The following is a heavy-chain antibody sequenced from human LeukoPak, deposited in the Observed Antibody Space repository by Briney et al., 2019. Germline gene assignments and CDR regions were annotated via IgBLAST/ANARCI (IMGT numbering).Heavy chain of an antibody. Sequence: GGSLRLSCAASGFTFSSYWMHWVRQAPGKGLVWVSRIKSDETGTSDADSVKGRFTISRDNAKNTLYLQMNSLRVEDTAVYYCARATLTGSSARPADYWGQGTLVTVSS. CDR2: IKSDETGT. D-gene: IGHD3-9*01. V-gene: IGHV3-74*01. J-gene: IGHJ4*02. CDR1: GFTFSSYW. CDR3: ARATLTGSSARPADY.